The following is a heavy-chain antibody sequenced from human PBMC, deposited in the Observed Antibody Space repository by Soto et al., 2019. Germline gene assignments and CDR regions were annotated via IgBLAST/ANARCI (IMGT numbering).Heavy chain of an antibody. CDR1: GGSFSPYF. J-gene: IGHJ2*01. CDR3: ARLASGWQYYYFDF. Sequence: QVQLQQWGAGLLKPSETLSLTCAVYGGSFSPYFWSWLRQPPGKGLEWIGEINHSGSTNYNPSLTRLATLSVDTSKNQVSLKLTSVTAADTAVYYCARLASGWQYYYFDFWGRGTPVTVSS. D-gene: IGHD6-19*01. V-gene: IGHV4-34*01. CDR2: INHSGST.